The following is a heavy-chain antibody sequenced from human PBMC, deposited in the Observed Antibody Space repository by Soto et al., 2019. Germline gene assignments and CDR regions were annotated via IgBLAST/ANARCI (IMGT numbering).Heavy chain of an antibody. V-gene: IGHV4-30-2*01. J-gene: IGHJ6*02. CDR3: AREPYGSGSYYYYGMDV. D-gene: IGHD3-10*01. Sequence: PSETLSLTCTVSGGSISSGGYSWSWIRQPPGKGLEWIGYIYHSGSTYYNPSLKSRVTISVDRSKNQFSLKLSSVTAADTAVYYCAREPYGSGSYYYYGMDVWGQGTTVTVSS. CDR2: IYHSGST. CDR1: GGSISSGGYS.